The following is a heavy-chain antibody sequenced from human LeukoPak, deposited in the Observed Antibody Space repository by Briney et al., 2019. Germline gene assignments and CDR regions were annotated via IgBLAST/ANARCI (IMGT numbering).Heavy chain of an antibody. Sequence: SETLSLTCAVYGGSFSGYYWSWIRQPPGKGLEWIGEINHSGSTNYNPSLKSRVTISVDTSKNQFSLKLSSVTAADTAVYYCARGSISPDTAMDGYWYFDLWGRGTLVTVSS. D-gene: IGHD5-18*01. CDR3: ARGSISPDTAMDGYWYFDL. V-gene: IGHV4-34*01. J-gene: IGHJ2*01. CDR1: GGSFSGYY. CDR2: INHSGST.